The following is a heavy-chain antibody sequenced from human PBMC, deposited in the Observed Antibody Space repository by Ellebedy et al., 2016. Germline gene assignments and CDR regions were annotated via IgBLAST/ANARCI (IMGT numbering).Heavy chain of an antibody. CDR3: ARERASYRGGYYMDV. Sequence: SETLSLTXTVSGGSISGGSYYWSWIRHHPGKGLEWIGYIYHSGSTYYKPSLKSRVTISVDTSKSQFSLKLNSVTDAYTAVYYCARERASYRGGYYMDVWGKGTTVTVSS. J-gene: IGHJ6*03. CDR2: IYHSGST. V-gene: IGHV4-31*03. D-gene: IGHD1-26*01. CDR1: GGSISGGSYY.